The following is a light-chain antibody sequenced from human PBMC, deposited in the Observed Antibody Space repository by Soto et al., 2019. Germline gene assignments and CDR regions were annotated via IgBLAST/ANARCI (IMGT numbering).Light chain of an antibody. CDR1: QSVSSN. CDR3: QQYNNRPKT. J-gene: IGKJ1*01. V-gene: IGKV3-15*01. CDR2: GAS. Sequence: EIVMTQSPATLSVSPGERATLSCRASQSVSSNLAWYQQKPGPAPRLLIYGASTRATGIPARFSGSGSGTEFTLTISSLQSEDFAVYYCQQYNNRPKTFGQGTKVEIK.